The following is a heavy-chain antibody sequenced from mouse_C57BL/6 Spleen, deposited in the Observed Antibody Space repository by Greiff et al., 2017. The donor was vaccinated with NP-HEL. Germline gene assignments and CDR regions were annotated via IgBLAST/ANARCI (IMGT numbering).Heavy chain of an antibody. CDR3: ARRKSNYGYFDV. CDR2: INPGSGGT. Sequence: VQLQQSGAELVRPGTSVKVSCKASGYAFTNYLIEWVKQRPGQGLEWIGVINPGSGGTNYNEKFKGKATLTADKSSSTAYMQLSSLTSEDSAVYFCARRKSNYGYFDVWGTGTTVTVSS. CDR1: GYAFTNYL. D-gene: IGHD2-5*01. V-gene: IGHV1-54*01. J-gene: IGHJ1*03.